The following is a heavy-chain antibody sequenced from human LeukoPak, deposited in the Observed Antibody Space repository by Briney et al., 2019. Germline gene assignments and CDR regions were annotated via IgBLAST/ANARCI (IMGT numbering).Heavy chain of an antibody. Sequence: SETLSLTCAVYGGSFSGYYWSWIRQPPGKGLEWIGEINHSGSTNYNPSLKSRVTISVDTSKNQFSLKLSSVTAADTAVYYCARMTMVRGVIRSLGVDYWGQGTLVTVSS. CDR3: ARMTMVRGVIRSLGVDY. D-gene: IGHD3-10*01. J-gene: IGHJ4*02. V-gene: IGHV4-34*01. CDR2: INHSGST. CDR1: GGSFSGYY.